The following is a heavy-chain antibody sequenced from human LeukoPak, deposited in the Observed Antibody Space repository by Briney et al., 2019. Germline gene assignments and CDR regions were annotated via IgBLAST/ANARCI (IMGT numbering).Heavy chain of an antibody. Sequence: GGSLRLSCAASGFTFSSYSMNWVRQAPGKGLEWVSAISGSGGSTYYADSVKGRFTISRDNSKNTLYLQMNSLRAEDTAVYYCAKDRSGSYKRTNYYYYMDVWGKGTTVTVSS. CDR1: GFTFSSYS. V-gene: IGHV3-23*01. CDR3: AKDRSGSYKRTNYYYYMDV. D-gene: IGHD1-26*01. CDR2: ISGSGGST. J-gene: IGHJ6*03.